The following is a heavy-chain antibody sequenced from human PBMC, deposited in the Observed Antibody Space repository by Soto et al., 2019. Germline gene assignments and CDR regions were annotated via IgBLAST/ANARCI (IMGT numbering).Heavy chain of an antibody. V-gene: IGHV2-5*02. CDR2: IYWDDDK. D-gene: IGHD6-19*01. CDR1: GFSLSSTRMA. CDR3: AHIVVAGLGYYFDY. Sequence: QITLKESGPTLVKPTQTLTLTCTFSGFSLSSTRMAVGWIRQPPGKALEWLALIYWDDDKRYSPFLKRRLTITQHTSKTQVVLTMSNMDHVDTARYYCAHIVVAGLGYYFDYWGQGTLVTVSS. J-gene: IGHJ4*02.